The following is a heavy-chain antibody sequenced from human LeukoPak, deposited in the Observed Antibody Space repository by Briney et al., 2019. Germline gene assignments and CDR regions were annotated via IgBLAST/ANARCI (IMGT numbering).Heavy chain of an antibody. V-gene: IGHV1-2*02. J-gene: IGHJ3*02. D-gene: IGHD3-10*01. CDR2: INPNSGGT. CDR3: ARVTLKRTESAYYYGSGSYAFDI. Sequence: ASVKVSCKASGYTFTSYYMHWVRQAPGQGLEWMGWINPNSGGTNYAQKFQGRVTMTRDTSISTAYMELSRLRSDDTAVYYCARVTLKRTESAYYYGSGSYAFDIWGQGTMVTVSS. CDR1: GYTFTSYY.